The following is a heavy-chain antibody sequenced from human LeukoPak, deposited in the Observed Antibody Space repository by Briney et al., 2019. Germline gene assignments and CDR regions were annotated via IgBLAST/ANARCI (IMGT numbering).Heavy chain of an antibody. Sequence: SVKVSCKASGDTFSRHTIYWVRQAPGQGLEWMGGIIPIFGSSNYAQKFQGRLTITADESTSTAYMELSSLRSEDTAVYYCARMVTSGAFDIWGQGTMVTVSS. CDR2: IIPIFGSS. V-gene: IGHV1-69*01. CDR3: ARMVTSGAFDI. CDR1: GDTFSRHT. D-gene: IGHD2-21*02. J-gene: IGHJ3*02.